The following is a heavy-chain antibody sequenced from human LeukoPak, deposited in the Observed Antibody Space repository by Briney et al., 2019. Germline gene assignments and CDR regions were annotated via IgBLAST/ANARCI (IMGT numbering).Heavy chain of an antibody. J-gene: IGHJ4*02. CDR3: ASDSYYYDSSGYYYFGV. V-gene: IGHV1-69*05. CDR2: IIPIFGTA. D-gene: IGHD3-22*01. Sequence: SVKVSCKASGGTFSSYAISWVRQAPGQGLEWMGRIIPIFGTANYAQKFQGRVTITTDESTSTAYMELSSLRSEDTAVYYCASDSYYYDSSGYYYFGVWGQGTLVSVSS. CDR1: GGTFSSYA.